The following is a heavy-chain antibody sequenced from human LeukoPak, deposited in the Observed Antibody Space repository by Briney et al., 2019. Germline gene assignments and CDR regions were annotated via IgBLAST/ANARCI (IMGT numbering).Heavy chain of an antibody. J-gene: IGHJ4*02. CDR2: IYYSGST. V-gene: IGHV4-39*01. CDR3: ARFGAAPYYFDY. CDR1: GGSISSSSYY. D-gene: IGHD6-6*01. Sequence: SETLSLTCTVSGGSISSSSYYWGWIRQPPGKGLEWIGSIYYSGSTYYNPSLKSRVTISVDTSKNQFSLKLSSVTAADTAVYYCARFGAAPYYFDYWGQGTLVTVSS.